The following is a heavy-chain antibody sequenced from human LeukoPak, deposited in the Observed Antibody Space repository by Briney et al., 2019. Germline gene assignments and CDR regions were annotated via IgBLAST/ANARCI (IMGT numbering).Heavy chain of an antibody. Sequence: ASVKVSCKVSGYTLTELSMHWVRQAPGQGLEWMGWINPNSGGTNYAQKFQGRVTMGRDTSISTAYMELSRLTSDDTAVYFCVRDPPDYWGQGTLVTVSS. CDR2: INPNSGGT. CDR1: GYTLTELS. J-gene: IGHJ4*02. CDR3: VRDPPDY. V-gene: IGHV1-2*02.